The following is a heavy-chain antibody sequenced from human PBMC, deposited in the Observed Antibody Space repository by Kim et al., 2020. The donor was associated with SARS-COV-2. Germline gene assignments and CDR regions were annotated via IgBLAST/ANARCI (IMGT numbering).Heavy chain of an antibody. CDR2: IYYSGST. D-gene: IGHD3-10*01. V-gene: IGHV4-39*07. J-gene: IGHJ4*02. Sequence: SETLSLTCTVSGGSISSSSYYWGWIRQPPGKGLEWIGSIYYSGSTYYNPSLKSRVTISVDTSKNQFSLKLSSVTAADTAVYYCARGEGETMVRGAPFDYWGQGTLVTVSS. CDR3: ARGEGETMVRGAPFDY. CDR1: GGSISSSSYY.